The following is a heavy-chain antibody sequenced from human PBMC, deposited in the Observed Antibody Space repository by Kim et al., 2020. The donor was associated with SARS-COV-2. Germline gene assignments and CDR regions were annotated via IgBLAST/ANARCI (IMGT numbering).Heavy chain of an antibody. D-gene: IGHD2-8*01. J-gene: IGHJ6*02. Sequence: GGSLRLSCAASGFTFSSYGMHWVRQAPGKGLEWVAVISSDGSNKYYADSVKGRFTISRDNSKNTLYLQMNSLRAEDTAVYYCAKFLYGPPFYGMDVWGQGTTVTVSS. V-gene: IGHV3-30*18. CDR3: AKFLYGPPFYGMDV. CDR1: GFTFSSYG. CDR2: ISSDGSNK.